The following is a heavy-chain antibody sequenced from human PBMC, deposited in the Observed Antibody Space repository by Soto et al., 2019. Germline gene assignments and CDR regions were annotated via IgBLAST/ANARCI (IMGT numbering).Heavy chain of an antibody. J-gene: IGHJ4*02. V-gene: IGHV3-72*01. CDR3: ARDNSGSYYFDY. Sequence: GGSLRLSCAASGFTFSDHYMDWVCQAPGKGLEWVGRTRNKANSYTTEYAVSVKGRFTISRDDSKNSLYLQMNSLKTEDTAVYYCARDNSGSYYFDYWGQGTLVTVSS. CDR2: TRNKANSYTT. D-gene: IGHD1-26*01. CDR1: GFTFSDHY.